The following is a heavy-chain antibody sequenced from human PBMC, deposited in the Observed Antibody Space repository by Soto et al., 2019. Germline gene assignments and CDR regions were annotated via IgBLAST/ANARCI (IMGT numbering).Heavy chain of an antibody. V-gene: IGHV4-39*01. CDR2: IYYSGST. Sequence: SETLSLTCTVSGGSISSSSYYWGWIRQPPGTGLEWIGSIYYSGSTYYNPSLKSRVTISVDTSKNQFSVKLSSVTAADTAVYYCARHCRVEMATISFDYWGQGTLVTVSS. CDR1: GGSISSSSYY. D-gene: IGHD5-12*01. J-gene: IGHJ4*02. CDR3: ARHCRVEMATISFDY.